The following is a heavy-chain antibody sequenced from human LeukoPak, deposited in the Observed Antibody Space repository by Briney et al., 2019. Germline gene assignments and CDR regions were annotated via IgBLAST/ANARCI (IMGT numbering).Heavy chain of an antibody. J-gene: IGHJ6*03. Sequence: PSETLSLTCNVSGGSIRGYYWSWIRQPAGKGLEWIGRIYTSGSTNYNPSLKSRVTISVDTSKNQFSLKLSSVTAADTAVYYCARDLGTMVRGSRRGYDGYYYYMDVWGKGTTVTISS. CDR2: IYTSGST. V-gene: IGHV4-4*07. D-gene: IGHD3-10*01. CDR3: ARDLGTMVRGSRRGYDGYYYYMDV. CDR1: GGSIRGYY.